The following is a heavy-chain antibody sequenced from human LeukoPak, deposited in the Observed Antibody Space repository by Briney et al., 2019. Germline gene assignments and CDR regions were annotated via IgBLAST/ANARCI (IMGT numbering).Heavy chain of an antibody. CDR3: AREPYCSSTSCYLPIDY. CDR1: GFTFSSYS. Sequence: PGGSLRLSCAASGFTFSSYSMNWVRQAPGKGLEWVSYISSSSSTIYYADSVKGGFTISRDNAKNSLYLQMNSLRAEDTAVYYCAREPYCSSTSCYLPIDYWGQGTLVTVSS. D-gene: IGHD2-2*01. V-gene: IGHV3-48*01. CDR2: ISSSSSTI. J-gene: IGHJ4*02.